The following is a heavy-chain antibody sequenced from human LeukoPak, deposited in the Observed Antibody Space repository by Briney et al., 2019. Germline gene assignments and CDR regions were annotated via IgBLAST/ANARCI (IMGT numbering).Heavy chain of an antibody. V-gene: IGHV4-61*02. CDR1: GGSIGSGSDY. CDR3: ARETYSGSPPYYFDY. J-gene: IGHJ4*02. CDR2: ISTTGST. D-gene: IGHD3-10*01. Sequence: SETLSLTCSVSGGSIGSGSDYWSWIRQPAGKGLEWIGRISTTGSTNYNSSLKNRVTISVDTSRNQFSLKLSSVTAADTAVYYCARETYSGSPPYYFDYWGQGTLVTVSS.